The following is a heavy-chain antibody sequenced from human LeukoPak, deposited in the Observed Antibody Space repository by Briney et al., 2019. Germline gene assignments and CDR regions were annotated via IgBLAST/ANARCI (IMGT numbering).Heavy chain of an antibody. J-gene: IGHJ6*04. D-gene: IGHD3-10*01. CDR3: AKSWAGPHYGMDV. Sequence: PGGSLRLSCAAPGFTFSSYAMSWVRQAPGKGLEWVSAISGSGGSTYYADSVKGRFTISRDNSKNTLYLQMNSLRAEDTAVYYCAKSWAGPHYGMDVWGKGTTVTVSS. CDR2: ISGSGGST. V-gene: IGHV3-23*01. CDR1: GFTFSSYA.